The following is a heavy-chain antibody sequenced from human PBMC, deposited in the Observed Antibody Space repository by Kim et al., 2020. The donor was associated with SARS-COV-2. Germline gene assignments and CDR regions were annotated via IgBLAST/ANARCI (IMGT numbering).Heavy chain of an antibody. CDR2: IYQSGST. D-gene: IGHD4-4*01. CDR3: TRGLQSDSYYYGMDG. V-gene: IGHV4-38-2*02. CDR1: GYSISSGYY. Sequence: SETLSLTCTVSGYSISSGYYWGWVRQSPGKGLEWIASIYQSGSTYYNPSLRSRVTISVDTSRNQFSLKVRSVTAADTAMYYCTRGLQSDSYYYGMDGWG. J-gene: IGHJ6*01.